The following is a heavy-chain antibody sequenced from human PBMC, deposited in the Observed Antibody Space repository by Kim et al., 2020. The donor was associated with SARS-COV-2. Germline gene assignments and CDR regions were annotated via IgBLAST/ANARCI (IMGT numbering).Heavy chain of an antibody. CDR1: GFTFSSYG. J-gene: IGHJ3*02. V-gene: IGHV3-33*05. CDR3: ARDGQWLVPGAFDI. D-gene: IGHD6-19*01. CDR2: ISYDGSNK. Sequence: GGSLRLSCAASGFTFSSYGMHWVRQAPGKGLEWVAVISYDGSNKYYADSVKGRFTISRDNSKNTLYLQMNSLRAEDTAVYYCARDGQWLVPGAFDIWGQGTMVTVSS.